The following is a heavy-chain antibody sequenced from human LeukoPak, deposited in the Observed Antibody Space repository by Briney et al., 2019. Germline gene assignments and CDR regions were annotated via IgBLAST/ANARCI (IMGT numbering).Heavy chain of an antibody. CDR3: AGQGWLYVNCSSTSCYTGVTYYYYYYMDV. D-gene: IGHD2-2*02. CDR1: GYSFTSYW. V-gene: IGHV5-51*01. J-gene: IGHJ6*03. Sequence: GESLKISCKGSGYSFTSYWIGWVRQMPGKGLEWMGIIYPGDSDTRYSPSFQGQVTISADKSISTAYLQWSSLKASDTAMYYCAGQGWLYVNCSSTSCYTGVTYYYYYYMDVWGKGTTVAVSS. CDR2: IYPGDSDT.